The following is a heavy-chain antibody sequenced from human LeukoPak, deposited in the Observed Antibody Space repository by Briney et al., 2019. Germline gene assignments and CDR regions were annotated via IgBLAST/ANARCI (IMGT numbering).Heavy chain of an antibody. D-gene: IGHD3-3*01. CDR1: GYSISSAYY. Sequence: SETLSLTCSVSGYSISSAYYWGWIRQPPGKGLEWIGTMYHSGSTNYNPSLKSRVTISVDTSKNQFSLKLSSVTAADTAVYYCARRPRYYDFWSGYYTRDYYYMDVWGKGTTVTVSS. CDR3: ARRPRYYDFWSGYYTRDYYYMDV. J-gene: IGHJ6*03. CDR2: MYHSGST. V-gene: IGHV4-38-2*02.